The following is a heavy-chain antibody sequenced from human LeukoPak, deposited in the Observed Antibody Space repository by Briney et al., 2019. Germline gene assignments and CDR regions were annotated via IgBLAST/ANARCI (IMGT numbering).Heavy chain of an antibody. CDR3: ARDGGSFSYNMDV. J-gene: IGHJ6*02. V-gene: IGHV1-2*04. Sequence: GASVKVSCKASGYTFTGYYMHWVRQAPGQGLEWMGWINPNSGGTNYAQKFQGWVTMTRDTSISTAYMELSRLRSEDTAMYFCARDGGSFSYNMDVWGQGTTVTVSS. CDR2: INPNSGGT. D-gene: IGHD1-26*01. CDR1: GYTFTGYY.